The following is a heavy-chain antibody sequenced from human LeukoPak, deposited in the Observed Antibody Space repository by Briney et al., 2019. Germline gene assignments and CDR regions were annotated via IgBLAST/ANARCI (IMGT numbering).Heavy chain of an antibody. CDR2: ISGSGGST. V-gene: IGHV3-23*01. CDR1: GFTFSSYG. Sequence: PGGSLRLSCAASGFTFSSYGMSWVRQAPGKGLEWVSAISGSGGSTYYADSVKGRFTISRDNSKNTLYLQMNSLRAEDTAVYYRARGRIQLWSSLFDYWGQGTLVAVSS. D-gene: IGHD5-18*01. CDR3: ARGRIQLWSSLFDY. J-gene: IGHJ4*02.